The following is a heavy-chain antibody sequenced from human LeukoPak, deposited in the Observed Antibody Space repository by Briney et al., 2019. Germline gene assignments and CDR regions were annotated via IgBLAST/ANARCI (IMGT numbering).Heavy chain of an antibody. V-gene: IGHV4-34*01. CDR3: ARVPDFIARPCDS. CDR1: GGSFSGNY. J-gene: IGHJ4*02. D-gene: IGHD2-21*01. Sequence: PSETLSLTCAVYGGSFSGNYWTLIRQTPGRGLEWIGESSPTGDTTGYNPSLKGRATISVDSSKKQFSLKLTSVTAADTGVYYCARVPDFIARPCDSWGPGTLVTVSS. CDR2: SSPTGDTT.